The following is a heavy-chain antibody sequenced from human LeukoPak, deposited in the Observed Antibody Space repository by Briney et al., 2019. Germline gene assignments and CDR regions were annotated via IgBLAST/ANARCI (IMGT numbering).Heavy chain of an antibody. V-gene: IGHV4-30-4*08. D-gene: IGHD2-15*01. Sequence: SQTLSLTCTVSGGSISSGVYYWSWIRQPPGKGLEWVGYIYYSGSTYYNPSLKSRVTISVDTSKNQFSLKLSSVTAADTAVYYCAGIPQPYCSGGSCYYSYMDVWGKGTTVTVSS. J-gene: IGHJ6*03. CDR3: AGIPQPYCSGGSCYYSYMDV. CDR1: GGSISSGVYY. CDR2: IYYSGST.